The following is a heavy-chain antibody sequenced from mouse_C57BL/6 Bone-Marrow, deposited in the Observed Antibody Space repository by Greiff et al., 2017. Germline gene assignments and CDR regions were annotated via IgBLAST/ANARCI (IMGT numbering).Heavy chain of an antibody. CDR3: ARLLPSWMDY. J-gene: IGHJ4*01. V-gene: IGHV3-6*01. Sequence: EVQLVESGPGLVKPSQSLSLTCSVTGYSITSGYYWNWIRQFPGNKLEWMGYISYDGSNNYNPSLKNRISITRDTSKNQFFLKLNSVTTEDTATYYCARLLPSWMDYWGQGTSVTVSS. CDR1: GYSITSGYY. D-gene: IGHD1-1*01. CDR2: ISYDGSN.